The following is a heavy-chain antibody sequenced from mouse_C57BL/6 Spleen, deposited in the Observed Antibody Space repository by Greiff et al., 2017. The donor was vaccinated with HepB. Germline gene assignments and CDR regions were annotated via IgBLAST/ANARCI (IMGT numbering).Heavy chain of an antibody. CDR1: GFNIKDYY. J-gene: IGHJ3*01. CDR3: AGEAFCCGSQAWFAY. D-gene: IGHD1-1*01. V-gene: IGHV14-2*01. Sequence: EVQLVESGAELVKPGASVKLSCTASGFNIKDYYMHWVKQRPEQGLEWIGRIDPEDGETKYAPKFQGKATITADTSSNTAYLQLSSLTSEDTAVYYCAGEAFCCGSQAWFAYWGQGTLVTVSA. CDR2: IDPEDGET.